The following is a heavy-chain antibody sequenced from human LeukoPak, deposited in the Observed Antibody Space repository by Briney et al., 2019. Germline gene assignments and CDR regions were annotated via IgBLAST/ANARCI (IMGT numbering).Heavy chain of an antibody. CDR2: IWYDGSKT. J-gene: IGHJ3*02. V-gene: IGHV3-33*01. Sequence: PGGSLRRSCVASGFTFSGYGMHWVRQAPGKGLEWVADIWYDGSKTYYADSVKGRFTISRDNSKDTLYLQMSSLRVEDTAAYYCARYLGGRNAFDIWGQGTMVTVSS. CDR3: ARYLGGRNAFDI. CDR1: GFTFSGYG. D-gene: IGHD3-16*01.